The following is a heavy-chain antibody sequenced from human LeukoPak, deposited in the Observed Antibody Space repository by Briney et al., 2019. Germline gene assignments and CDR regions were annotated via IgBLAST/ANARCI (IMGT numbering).Heavy chain of an antibody. CDR2: ISSSSSYI. D-gene: IGHD6-19*01. CDR1: GFTFSSYS. V-gene: IGHV3-21*01. J-gene: IGHJ6*02. CDR3: ARDLSSGWSDHYYGMDV. Sequence: GGSLRLSCAASGFTFSSYSMNWVRQAPGKGLEWVPSISSSSSYIYYADSVKGRFTISRDNAKNSLYLQMNSLRAEDTAVYYCARDLSSGWSDHYYGMDVWGQGTTVTVSS.